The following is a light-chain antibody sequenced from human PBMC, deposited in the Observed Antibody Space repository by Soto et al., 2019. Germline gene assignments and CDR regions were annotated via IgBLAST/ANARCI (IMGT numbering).Light chain of an antibody. CDR2: AAS. CDR1: QGISNF. Sequence: IPLTQSPSSLYASVVDRVTITCRASQGISNFLAWYQQRPGKAPKLLIYAASNFQSGVPSRFSGSGSGTDFTRTIISLQAEDCGTDDCQQRESYPATFGGGTKGEIK. V-gene: IGKV1-9*01. J-gene: IGKJ4*01. CDR3: QQRESYPAT.